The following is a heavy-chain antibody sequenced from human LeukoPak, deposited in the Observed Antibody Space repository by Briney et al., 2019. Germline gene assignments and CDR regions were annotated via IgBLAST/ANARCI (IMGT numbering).Heavy chain of an antibody. CDR1: GYTFTSYY. Sequence: ASEKVSCKASGYTFTSYYMHWVRQAPGQGLEWMGIINPSGGSTSYAQKFQGRVTMTRDTSTSTVYMELSSLRSEDTAVYYCARGRSLYYDSSGYYSGPAFDIWGQGTMVTVSS. CDR2: INPSGGST. D-gene: IGHD3-22*01. J-gene: IGHJ3*02. CDR3: ARGRSLYYDSSGYYSGPAFDI. V-gene: IGHV1-46*01.